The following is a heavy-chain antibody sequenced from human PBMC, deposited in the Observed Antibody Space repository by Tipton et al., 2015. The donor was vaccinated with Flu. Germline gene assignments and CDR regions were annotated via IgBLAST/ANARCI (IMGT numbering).Heavy chain of an antibody. CDR2: IYYSGST. J-gene: IGHJ3*02. D-gene: IGHD1-26*01. CDR1: GGSISSYY. V-gene: IGHV4-59*01. Sequence: TLSLTCTVSGGSISSYYWSWIRQPPGKGLEWIGYIYYSGSTSYNPSLKSRVTISVDTSKNQFSLKLSSVTAADTAVYYCAREKVGATSAFDIWGQGTMVTVPS. CDR3: AREKVGATSAFDI.